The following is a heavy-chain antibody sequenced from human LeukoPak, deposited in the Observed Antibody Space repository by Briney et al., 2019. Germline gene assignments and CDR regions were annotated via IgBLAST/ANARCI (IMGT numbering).Heavy chain of an antibody. J-gene: IGHJ4*02. Sequence: SETLSLTCAVSGGSISSGGYSWSWIRQPPGKGLEWIGYIYHSGSTYYNPSLKSRVTISVDRSKNQFSLKLSSVTAADTAVYYCAREGGGGYGSGKVIDYWGQGTLVTVSS. CDR1: GGSISSGGYS. CDR2: IYHSGST. D-gene: IGHD3-10*01. V-gene: IGHV4-30-2*01. CDR3: AREGGGGYGSGKVIDY.